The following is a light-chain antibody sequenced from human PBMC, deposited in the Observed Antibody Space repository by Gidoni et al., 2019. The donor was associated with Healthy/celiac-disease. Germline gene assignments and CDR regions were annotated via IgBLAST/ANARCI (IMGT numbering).Light chain of an antibody. V-gene: IGKV3-15*01. Sequence: ELVLTQSPATLSVPPGERATLSCRASQSVSSNLAWYQQKPGQAPRLLIYGASTRATGIPARFSGSGSGTEFTLTISSLQSEDFAVYYCQQYNNWPEAFGQXTKVEIK. CDR3: QQYNNWPEA. CDR1: QSVSSN. J-gene: IGKJ1*01. CDR2: GAS.